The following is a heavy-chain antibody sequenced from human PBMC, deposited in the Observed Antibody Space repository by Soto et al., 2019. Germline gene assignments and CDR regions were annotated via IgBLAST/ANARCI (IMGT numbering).Heavy chain of an antibody. D-gene: IGHD6-13*01. CDR1: GFTFSSYS. CDR3: ARDGIAAAGRFDP. CDR2: ISSSSSYI. J-gene: IGHJ5*02. Sequence: PGGSLRLSCAASGFTFSSYSMNWVRQAPGKGLEWVSSISSSSSYIYYADSVKGRFTISRDNAKNSLYLQMNSLRAEDTAVYYCARDGIAAAGRFDPWGQGTLVTVSS. V-gene: IGHV3-21*01.